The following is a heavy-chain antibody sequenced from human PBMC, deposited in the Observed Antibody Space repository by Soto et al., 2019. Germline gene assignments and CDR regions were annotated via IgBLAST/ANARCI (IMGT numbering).Heavy chain of an antibody. CDR1: GFTFSSYA. D-gene: IGHD2-2*01. Sequence: GGSLRLSCAASGFTFSSYAMHWVRLAPGKGLEWLAAISFDGRNKYNADSVKARFTISRDKSKNTLYLQMNSLRAEDTAVYHCARDPNFRSNSCPRYFGMDVWGQGTTITVSS. V-gene: IGHV3-30*04. J-gene: IGHJ6*02. CDR2: ISFDGRNK. CDR3: ARDPNFRSNSCPRYFGMDV.